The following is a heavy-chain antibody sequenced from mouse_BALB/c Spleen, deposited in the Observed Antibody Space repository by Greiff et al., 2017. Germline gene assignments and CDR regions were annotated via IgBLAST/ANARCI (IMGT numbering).Heavy chain of an antibody. J-gene: IGHJ4*01. CDR1: GYTFTSYT. Sequence: VQLQQSGAELARPGASVKMSCKASGYTFTSYTMHWVKQRPGQGLEWIGYINPSSGYTNYNQKFKDKATLTADKSSSTAYMQLSSLTSEDSAVYYCAKGIYGSYDAMDYWGQGTSVTVSA. CDR2: INPSSGYT. V-gene: IGHV1-4*01. D-gene: IGHD1-1*02. CDR3: AKGIYGSYDAMDY.